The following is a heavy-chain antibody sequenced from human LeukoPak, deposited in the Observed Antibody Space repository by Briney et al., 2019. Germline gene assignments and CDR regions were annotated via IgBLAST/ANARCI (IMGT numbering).Heavy chain of an antibody. Sequence: PGGSLRLSCAASGFTFSSYSMNWVRQAPGKGLEWVSYISSSSSTIYYADSVKGRFTISRDNAKNSLYLQMNILRDEDTAVYYCARDEGYCTNGVCITGVDYWGQGTLVTVSS. V-gene: IGHV3-48*02. J-gene: IGHJ4*02. CDR1: GFTFSSYS. D-gene: IGHD2-8*01. CDR3: ARDEGYCTNGVCITGVDY. CDR2: ISSSSSTI.